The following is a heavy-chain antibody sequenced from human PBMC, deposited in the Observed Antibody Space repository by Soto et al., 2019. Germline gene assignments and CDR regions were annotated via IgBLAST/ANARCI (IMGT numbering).Heavy chain of an antibody. Sequence: LSLTCTVSHGPIPTPDWSWIRQPIGKALEWIGYISYRGSTNYNPSLKSRLTISIDTSKSQISLKLTSMTTADTAVYYCASSGIVGREVNTWFDPWGQGTLVTVSS. D-gene: IGHD3-22*01. J-gene: IGHJ5*02. CDR2: ISYRGST. CDR1: HGPIPTPD. V-gene: IGHV4-59*11. CDR3: ASSGIVGREVNTWFDP.